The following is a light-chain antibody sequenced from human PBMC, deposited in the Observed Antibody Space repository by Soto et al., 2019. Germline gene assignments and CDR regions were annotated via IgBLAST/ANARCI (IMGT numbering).Light chain of an antibody. Sequence: QSVLTQPPSASGTPGQRVTISCSGSSSKIGYNTVNRYQQLPGTAPKLLIYTNNQRPSGVPDRFSGSKSGTSASLAISGLQAEDDAGYYCAAWYDSLNGVVFGGGTELTVL. J-gene: IGLJ2*01. CDR3: AAWYDSLNGVV. V-gene: IGLV1-44*01. CDR1: SSKIGYNT. CDR2: TNN.